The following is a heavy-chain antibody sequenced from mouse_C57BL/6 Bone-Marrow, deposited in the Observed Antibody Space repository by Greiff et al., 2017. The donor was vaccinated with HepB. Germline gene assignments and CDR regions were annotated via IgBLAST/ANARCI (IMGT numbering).Heavy chain of an antibody. Sequence: EVQLQESGPGLVKPSQSLSLTCSVTGYSITSGYYWNWIRQFPGNKLEWMGYISYDGSNNYNPSLKNRISITRDTSKNQFFLKLNSVTTEDTATYYCAREGRDYDGTTNWGQGTLVTVSA. D-gene: IGHD2-4*01. CDR2: ISYDGSN. CDR3: AREGRDYDGTTN. V-gene: IGHV3-6*01. J-gene: IGHJ3*01. CDR1: GYSITSGYY.